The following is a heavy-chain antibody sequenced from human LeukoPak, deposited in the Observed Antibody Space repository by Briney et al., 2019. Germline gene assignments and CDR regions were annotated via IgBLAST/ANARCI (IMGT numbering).Heavy chain of an antibody. CDR2: INHNGNVN. V-gene: IGHV3-7*01. D-gene: IGHD5-18*01. CDR3: AKDVGYLTSRPHNWFDP. Sequence: GGSLRLSCAASGFTFSSYWMNWARQAPGKGLGWVASINHNGNVNYYVDSVKGRFTISRDNAKNSLYLQMNTLRPEDTAVYYCAKDVGYLTSRPHNWFDPWGQGTLVTVSS. J-gene: IGHJ5*02. CDR1: GFTFSSYW.